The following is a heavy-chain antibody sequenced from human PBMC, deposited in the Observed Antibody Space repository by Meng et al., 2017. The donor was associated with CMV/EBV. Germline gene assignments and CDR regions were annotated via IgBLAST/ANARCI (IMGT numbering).Heavy chain of an antibody. CDR2: IIPIFGTA. Sequence: SLKVSCNASAGTFSSYAITWVRPAPGQGLEWMGGIIPIFGTANYAQTFQGRITLTTDESPSTAYMELSSLRSEDTAVYYCASNYDFWSGLDYWGQGTLVTVSS. J-gene: IGHJ4*02. CDR1: AGTFSSYA. D-gene: IGHD3-3*01. CDR3: ASNYDFWSGLDY. V-gene: IGHV1-69*05.